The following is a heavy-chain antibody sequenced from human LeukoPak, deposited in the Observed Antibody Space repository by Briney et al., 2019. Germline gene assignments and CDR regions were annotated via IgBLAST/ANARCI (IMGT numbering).Heavy chain of an antibody. V-gene: IGHV3-23*01. CDR1: GFTFDNFA. Sequence: GGSLRLSCAPSGFTFDNFAMTWVRQAPGKGLEWVSEITRSDGSTYYADSVKGRFTISRDNSKNTLYLQMNSLRAEDTAIYYCARELFDFDYWGQGTLVTVSS. CDR3: ARELFDFDY. CDR2: ITRSDGST. D-gene: IGHD3-10*01. J-gene: IGHJ4*02.